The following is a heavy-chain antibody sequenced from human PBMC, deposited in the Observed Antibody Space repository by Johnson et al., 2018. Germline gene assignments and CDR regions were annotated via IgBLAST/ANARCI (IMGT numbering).Heavy chain of an antibody. J-gene: IGHJ3*02. CDR2: ISWNSGSI. CDR1: GFTFDDYA. CDR3: AKSYDSSGYYPDAFDI. Sequence: EVQLVESGGGLVQXGRSLRLXCAASGFTFDDYAMHWVRQAPGKGLEWVSGISWNSGSIGYADSVKGRFTISRDNAKNSLYLQMNSLRAEEPALYYCAKSYDSSGYYPDAFDIWGQGTMVTVSS. V-gene: IGHV3-9*01. D-gene: IGHD3-22*01.